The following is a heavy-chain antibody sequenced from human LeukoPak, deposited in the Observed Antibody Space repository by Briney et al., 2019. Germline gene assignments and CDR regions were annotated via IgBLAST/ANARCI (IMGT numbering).Heavy chain of an antibody. V-gene: IGHV1-46*01. J-gene: IGHJ6*03. CDR1: GYTFTSYY. Sequence: GASVKVSCKASGYTFTSYYMHWVRQSPGQGLEWMGIINPSGGSTSYAQKFQGRVTMTRDTSTSTVYMELSSLRSEDTAVYYCARDLRGQLWLYYMDVWGKGTTVTVSS. CDR3: ARDLRGQLWLYYMDV. D-gene: IGHD5-18*01. CDR2: INPSGGST.